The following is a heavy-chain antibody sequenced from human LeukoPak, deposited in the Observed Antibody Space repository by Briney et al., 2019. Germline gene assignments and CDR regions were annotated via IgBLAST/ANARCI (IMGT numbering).Heavy chain of an antibody. CDR1: GYSISGGFD. J-gene: IGHJ3*02. D-gene: IGHD7-27*01. Sequence: SETLSLTCAVSGYSISGGFDWGWIRQTPGKGLEWIASIHFNGTTYYNPSLKSRVTISIDTSKDQFFLNLSSVTAADTALYYCARDWAHAPFDMWGQGTMVTVSS. CDR3: ARDWAHAPFDM. V-gene: IGHV4-38-2*02. CDR2: IHFNGTT.